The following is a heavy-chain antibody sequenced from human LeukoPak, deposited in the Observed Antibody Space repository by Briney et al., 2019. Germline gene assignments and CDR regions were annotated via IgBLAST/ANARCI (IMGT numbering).Heavy chain of an antibody. CDR2: ISSSSSTI. Sequence: GGSLRLSCAASGFTFSSYAMSWVRQAPGKGLEWVSYISSSSSTIYYADSVKGRFTISRDNAKNSLYLQMNSLGDEDTAVYYCAREGYSSGWYPSWFDPWGQGTLVTVSS. CDR3: AREGYSSGWYPSWFDP. V-gene: IGHV3-48*02. CDR1: GFTFSSYA. J-gene: IGHJ5*02. D-gene: IGHD6-19*01.